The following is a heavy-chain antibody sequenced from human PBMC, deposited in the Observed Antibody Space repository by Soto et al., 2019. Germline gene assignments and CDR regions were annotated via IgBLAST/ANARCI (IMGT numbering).Heavy chain of an antibody. CDR3: ARIVGATDYYYGMDV. V-gene: IGHV1-69*02. CDR1: GGTFSSYT. CDR2: IIPILGIA. Sequence: QVQLVQSGAEVKKPGSSVKVSCKASGGTFSSYTISWVRQAPGQGLEWMGRIIPILGIANYAQKFQGRVTIXXDXSXSTAYMELSSLRSEDTAVYYCARIVGATDYYYGMDVWGQGTTVTVSS. D-gene: IGHD1-26*01. J-gene: IGHJ6*02.